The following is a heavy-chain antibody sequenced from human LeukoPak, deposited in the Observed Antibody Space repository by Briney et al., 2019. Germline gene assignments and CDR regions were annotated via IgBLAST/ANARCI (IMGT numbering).Heavy chain of an antibody. J-gene: IGHJ5*02. CDR1: GFPFSSYG. D-gene: IGHD2-21*02. V-gene: IGHV3-21*01. Sequence: GESLRLSCAASGFPFSSYGMNWVRQAPGKGLEWVSSISSSSSYINYADSVKGRFTISRDNAKTSLYLQMNSLRAEDTAVYYCARWAGRCGGDCQSEDPWGLGTLVIVSS. CDR3: ARWAGRCGGDCQSEDP. CDR2: ISSSSSYI.